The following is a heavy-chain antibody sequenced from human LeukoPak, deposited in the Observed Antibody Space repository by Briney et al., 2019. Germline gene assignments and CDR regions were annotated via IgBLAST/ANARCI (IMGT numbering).Heavy chain of an antibody. V-gene: IGHV3-33*01. D-gene: IGHD6-13*01. CDR1: GFTSSSYG. CDR2: IWYDGSNK. CDR3: ARDRAAAGMYYYYGMDV. Sequence: GSLRLSCAASGFTSSSYGMHWVRQAPGKGLEWVAVIWYDGSNKYYADSVKGRFTISRDNSKNTLYLQMNSLRAEDTAVYYCARDRAAAGMYYYYGMDVWGKGTTVTVSS. J-gene: IGHJ6*04.